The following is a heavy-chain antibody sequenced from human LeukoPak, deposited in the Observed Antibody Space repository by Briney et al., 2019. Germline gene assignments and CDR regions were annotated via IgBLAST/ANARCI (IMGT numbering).Heavy chain of an antibody. Sequence: GGSLRLSCAASGLTFSKASMTWVRQAPGKGLEWIGRIQSKVEGGTTDYAAPVKGRFTISRDDSKNTLYLQMNSLKTEDTAVYYCTTRGGSFSIFDYWGQGTLVTVSS. CDR2: IQSKVEGGTT. J-gene: IGHJ4*02. V-gene: IGHV3-15*01. CDR1: GLTFSKAS. D-gene: IGHD1-26*01. CDR3: TTRGGSFSIFDY.